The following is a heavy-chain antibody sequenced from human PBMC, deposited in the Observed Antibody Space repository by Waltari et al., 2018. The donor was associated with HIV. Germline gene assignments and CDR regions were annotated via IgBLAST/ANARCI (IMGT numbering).Heavy chain of an antibody. J-gene: IGHJ4*02. Sequence: EVRLVESGGGLVQPGGSLRLSCAACGFTLRRSWMTWVRQARGKGLEWVASIKEDGSEIHYVDSVKGRFTISRDNAKNSLYLQMNSLRAEDTAVYYCARRQQLTDWGQGTLVTVSS. CDR2: IKEDGSEI. D-gene: IGHD6-13*01. CDR3: ARRQQLTD. V-gene: IGHV3-7*01. CDR1: GFTLRRSW.